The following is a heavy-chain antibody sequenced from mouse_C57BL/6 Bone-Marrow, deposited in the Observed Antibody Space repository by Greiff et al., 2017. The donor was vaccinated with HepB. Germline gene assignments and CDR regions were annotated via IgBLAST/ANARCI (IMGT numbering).Heavy chain of an antibody. Sequence: EVKVEESGGDLVKPGGSLKLSCAASGFTFSSYGMSWVRQTPDKRLEWVATISSGGSYTYYPDSVKGRFTISRDNAKNTLYLQMSSLKSEDTAMYYCARHKENYYGSSYAMDYWGQGTSVTVSS. CDR2: ISSGGSYT. D-gene: IGHD1-1*01. J-gene: IGHJ4*01. CDR3: ARHKENYYGSSYAMDY. CDR1: GFTFSSYG. V-gene: IGHV5-6*02.